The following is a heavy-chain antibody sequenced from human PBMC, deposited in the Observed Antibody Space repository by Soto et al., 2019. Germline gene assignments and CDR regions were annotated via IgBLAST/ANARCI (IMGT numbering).Heavy chain of an antibody. D-gene: IGHD3-10*01. Sequence: SETLSLTCTVSGGSISSYYWSWIRQPPGKGLEWIGYIYYSGSTNYNPSLKSRVTISVDTSKNQFSLKLSSVTAADTAVYYCARGLTSSYYFDYWGQGTLVTVSS. CDR1: GGSISSYY. CDR3: ARGLTSSYYFDY. CDR2: IYYSGST. J-gene: IGHJ4*02. V-gene: IGHV4-59*01.